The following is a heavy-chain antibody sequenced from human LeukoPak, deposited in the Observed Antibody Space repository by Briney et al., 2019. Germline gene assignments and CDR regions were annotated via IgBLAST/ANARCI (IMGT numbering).Heavy chain of an antibody. CDR2: IYYSGST. J-gene: IGHJ5*02. CDR3: ARERVVVPAARGRWFDP. Sequence: SETLSLTCTVPGGSISSGDYYWSWIRQPPGKGLEWMGYIYYSGSTYYNPSLKSRVTISVDTSKNQFSLKLSSVTAADTAVYYCARERVVVPAARGRWFDPWGQGTLVTVSS. V-gene: IGHV4-30-4*01. D-gene: IGHD2-2*01. CDR1: GGSISSGDYY.